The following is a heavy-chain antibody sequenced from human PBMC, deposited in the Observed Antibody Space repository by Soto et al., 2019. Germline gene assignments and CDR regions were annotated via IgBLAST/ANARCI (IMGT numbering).Heavy chain of an antibody. CDR3: ARENAYCGGECGPKLDY. J-gene: IGHJ4*02. Sequence: SETLSLTCAVYGGSFSGYYWSWIRQPPGKGLEWIGEINHSGSTNYNPSLNSRVTISVDTSKNQFSLKLSSVTAADTAVYYCARENAYCGGECGPKLDYWGQGTLVTVSS. CDR1: GGSFSGYY. D-gene: IGHD2-21*01. CDR2: INHSGST. V-gene: IGHV4-34*01.